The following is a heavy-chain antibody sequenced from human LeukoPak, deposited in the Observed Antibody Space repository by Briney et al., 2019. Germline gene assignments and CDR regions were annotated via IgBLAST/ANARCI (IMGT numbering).Heavy chain of an antibody. J-gene: IGHJ6*02. D-gene: IGHD3-9*01. CDR2: IYYSGST. Sequence: PSETLSLTCTVSGGSISSYYWSWIRQPPGKGLEWIGYIYYSGSTNYNPSLKSRVTISVDTSKNQFSLKLSSVTAADTAVYYCARTSPATTLLRYFDWSSSPMDVWGQGTTVTVSS. CDR3: ARTSPATTLLRYFDWSSSPMDV. V-gene: IGHV4-59*01. CDR1: GGSISSYY.